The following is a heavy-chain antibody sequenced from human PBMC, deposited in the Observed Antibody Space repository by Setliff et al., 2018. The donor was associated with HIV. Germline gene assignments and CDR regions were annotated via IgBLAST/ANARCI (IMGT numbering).Heavy chain of an antibody. CDR2: IYYSGST. Sequence: SETLSLTCTVSGGSIRSHYWSWIREPPGKGLEWIRYIYYSGSTNYNPSLKSRVTISVDTSRNQFSLRLSSVTAADAAVYYCARGAGDRGDAFDVWGQGTMVTVSS. D-gene: IGHD7-27*01. CDR3: ARGAGDRGDAFDV. CDR1: GGSIRSHY. V-gene: IGHV4-59*11. J-gene: IGHJ3*01.